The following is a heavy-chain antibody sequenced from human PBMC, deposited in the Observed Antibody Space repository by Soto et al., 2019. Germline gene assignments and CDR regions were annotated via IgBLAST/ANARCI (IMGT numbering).Heavy chain of an antibody. CDR2: ISYDGSNK. CDR1: GFTFSSYG. CDR3: AKDVESRDCGGDCYAPETFDY. V-gene: IGHV3-30*18. D-gene: IGHD2-21*02. J-gene: IGHJ4*02. Sequence: QVQLVESGGGVVQPGRSLRLSCAASGFTFSSYGMHWVRQAPGKGLEWVAVISYDGSNKYYADSVKGRFTISRDNSKNTLYMQMNSLRAEDTAVYYCAKDVESRDCGGDCYAPETFDYWGQGTLVTVSS.